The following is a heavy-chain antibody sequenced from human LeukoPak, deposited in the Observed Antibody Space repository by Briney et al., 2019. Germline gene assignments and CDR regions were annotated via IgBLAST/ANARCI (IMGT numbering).Heavy chain of an antibody. CDR1: GGSFSGYY. CDR3: AGPLAPFDY. V-gene: IGHV4-34*01. J-gene: IGHJ4*02. Sequence: SETLSLTCAVYGGSFSGYYWSWIRQPPGKGLEWIGEINHSGSTNYNPSLKSRVTISADTSKNQFSLKLSSVTAADTAVYYCAGPLAPFDYWGQGTLVTVSS. CDR2: INHSGST.